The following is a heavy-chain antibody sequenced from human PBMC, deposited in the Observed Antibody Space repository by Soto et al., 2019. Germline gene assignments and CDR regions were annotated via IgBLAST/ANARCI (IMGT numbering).Heavy chain of an antibody. D-gene: IGHD2-15*01. CDR1: GFTFSSCT. CDR2: ISPSTSHI. Sequence: EVHLVESGGGLVKPGGSLRLSCAVSGFTFSSCTMNWVRQAPGKGLEWVSSISPSTSHIYYADSVKGRFTISRDNAKNSLFLQMNSLRAEDTAVNYCSGCSGGACHPNYGMDVWGQGTTVTVSS. CDR3: SGCSGGACHPNYGMDV. J-gene: IGHJ6*02. V-gene: IGHV3-21*01.